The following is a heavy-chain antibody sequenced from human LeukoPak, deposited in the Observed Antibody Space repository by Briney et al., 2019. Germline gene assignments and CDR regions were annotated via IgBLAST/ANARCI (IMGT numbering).Heavy chain of an antibody. Sequence: SGGSLRLSCAASGFTFSSYAMNWVRQAPGKGLEWVSVISGSGGSTYYADSVKGRFTISRDNSKNTLYLQMNSLRAEDTAVYYCSGSGSYLGGYFDYWGQGTLVTVSS. CDR3: SGSGSYLGGYFDY. J-gene: IGHJ4*02. CDR2: ISGSGGST. CDR1: GFTFSSYA. V-gene: IGHV3-23*01. D-gene: IGHD1-26*01.